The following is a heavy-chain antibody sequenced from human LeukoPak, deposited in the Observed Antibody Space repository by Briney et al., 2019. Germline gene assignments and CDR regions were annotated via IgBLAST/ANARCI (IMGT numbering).Heavy chain of an antibody. J-gene: IGHJ3*02. V-gene: IGHV3-30*18. CDR1: GFTFSSYG. CDR2: ISYDGRNK. CDR3: AKAISGAIDGLDI. Sequence: PGGSLRLSCAASGFTFSSYGMHWVRQAPGKGLEWVAVISYDGRNKYYADSVKGRFTISRDNSKNTLYVQMNSLRAEDTAVYYCAKAISGAIDGLDIWGQGTMVTVSS. D-gene: IGHD6-19*01.